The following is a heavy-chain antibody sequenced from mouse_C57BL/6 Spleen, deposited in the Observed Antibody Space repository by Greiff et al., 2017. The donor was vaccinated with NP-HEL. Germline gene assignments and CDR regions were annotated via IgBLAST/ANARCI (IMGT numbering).Heavy chain of an antibody. CDR3: ARVTSYYFDY. Sequence: VKLMESGAELVKPGASVKISCKASGYAFSSYWMNWVKQRPGKGLEWIGQIYPGDGDTNYNGKFKGKATLTADKSSSTAYMQLSSLTSEDSAVYFCARVTSYYFDYWGQGTTLTVSS. D-gene: IGHD2-1*01. J-gene: IGHJ2*01. CDR1: GYAFSSYW. V-gene: IGHV1-80*01. CDR2: IYPGDGDT.